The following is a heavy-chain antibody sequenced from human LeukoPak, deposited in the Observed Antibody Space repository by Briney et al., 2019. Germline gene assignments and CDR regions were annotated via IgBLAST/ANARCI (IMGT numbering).Heavy chain of an antibody. CDR1: GFTFSSYS. Sequence: PGRSLRLSCAASGFTFSSYSMNWVRQAPGKGLEWVSYISSSSSTIYYADSVKGRFTISRDNAKNSLYLQMNSLRAEDTAVYYCARVIAAAFLPDWGQGTLVTVSS. CDR3: ARVIAAAFLPD. D-gene: IGHD6-13*01. V-gene: IGHV3-48*04. J-gene: IGHJ4*02. CDR2: ISSSSSTI.